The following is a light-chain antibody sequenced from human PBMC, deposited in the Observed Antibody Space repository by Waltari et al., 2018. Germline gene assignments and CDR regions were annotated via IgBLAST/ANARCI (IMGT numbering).Light chain of an antibody. V-gene: IGKV4-1*01. CDR3: QQYYTTPSWT. J-gene: IGKJ1*01. CDR1: PSILYRTNNKNY. CDR2: WAS. Sequence: DIVVTPAPDSLAVSLGERATLNCMSSPSILYRTNNKNYLAWFQQKPGQHPKLLIYWASTRESGVPDRFSGSGSGTDFTLTIDSLQAEDVAVYYWQQYYTTPSWTFGQGTKVEIK.